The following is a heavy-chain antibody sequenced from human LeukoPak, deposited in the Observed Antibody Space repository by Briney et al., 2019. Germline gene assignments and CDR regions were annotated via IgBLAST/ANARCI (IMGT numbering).Heavy chain of an antibody. CDR2: IDPGDSYT. D-gene: IGHD2-15*01. Sequence: GESLKISCKGSGYSFTSYWISWVRQMPGKGLEWVGRIDPGDSYTNYSPSFQGHVTISADKSISTAYLQWSSLKASDTAVYYCARSGYCSGGSCYPIDYWGQGTLVTVSS. J-gene: IGHJ4*02. CDR1: GYSFTSYW. CDR3: ARSGYCSGGSCYPIDY. V-gene: IGHV5-10-1*01.